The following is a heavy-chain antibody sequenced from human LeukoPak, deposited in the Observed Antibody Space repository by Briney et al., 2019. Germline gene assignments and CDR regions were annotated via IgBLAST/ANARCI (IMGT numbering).Heavy chain of an antibody. CDR3: AKDQGSGIPVSPPHKTYYYYGMDV. CDR1: GFTFSSYG. J-gene: IGHJ6*02. Sequence: PGGSLRLSCAASGFTFSSYGMHWVRQAPGKGLEWVAVISYDGSNKYYADSVKGRFTISRDNSKNTLYLQMNSLRAEDTAVYYCAKDQGSGIPVSPPHKTYYYYGMDVWGQGTTVTVSS. D-gene: IGHD3-10*01. CDR2: ISYDGSNK. V-gene: IGHV3-30*18.